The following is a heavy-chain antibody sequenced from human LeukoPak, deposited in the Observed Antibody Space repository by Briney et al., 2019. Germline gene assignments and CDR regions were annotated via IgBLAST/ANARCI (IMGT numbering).Heavy chain of an antibody. Sequence: PGGSLRLSCAASGFTFSSYSMSWVRQAPGRGLEWVSGISGSGGSTDYADSVKGRFTISRDNSKNTVYLQMNSLRAEDTAVYYCAKVMKGSERLTMVRGVIIKTAGLYYMDVWGKGTTVTVSS. CDR3: AKVMKGSERLTMVRGVIIKTAGLYYMDV. J-gene: IGHJ6*03. V-gene: IGHV3-23*01. CDR1: GFTFSSYS. CDR2: ISGSGGST. D-gene: IGHD3-10*01.